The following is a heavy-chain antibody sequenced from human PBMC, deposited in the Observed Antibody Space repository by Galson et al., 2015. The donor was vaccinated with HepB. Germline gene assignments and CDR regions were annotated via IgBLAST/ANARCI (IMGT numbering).Heavy chain of an antibody. CDR3: AREGGSGHYYYMDV. D-gene: IGHD1-26*01. CDR1: GFTFSSYS. CDR2: ISSSSSYI. J-gene: IGHJ6*03. Sequence: SLRLSCAASGFTFSSYSMNWVRQAPGKGLEWVSFISSSSSYIYYADSVKGRFTISRDNAKNSLYLQMNSLRAEDTAVYYCAREGGSGHYYYMDVWGKGTTVTVSS. V-gene: IGHV3-21*01.